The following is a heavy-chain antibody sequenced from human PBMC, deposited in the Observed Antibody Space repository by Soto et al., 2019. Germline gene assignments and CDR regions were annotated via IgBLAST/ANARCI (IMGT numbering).Heavy chain of an antibody. CDR3: ATSYGSGYRAFDS. CDR1: GDTFNFYS. J-gene: IGHJ4*02. V-gene: IGHV1-69*02. Sequence: QVQLVQSGADVQRPGSSVTVSCKASGDTFNFYSINWVRQAPGLGLQWMGRINPILSMSNYAPRFQGRVGMAADKSTSTAYMELSSLRSEDTAMYYWATSYGSGYRAFDSWGQGALVTVSS. CDR2: INPILSMS. D-gene: IGHD3-10*01.